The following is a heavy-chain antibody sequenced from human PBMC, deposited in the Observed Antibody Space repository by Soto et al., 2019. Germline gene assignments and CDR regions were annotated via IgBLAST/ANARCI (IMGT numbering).Heavy chain of an antibody. CDR2: INHSGST. CDR1: GGSFSGYY. D-gene: IGHD6-13*01. Sequence: SETLSLTCAVYGGSFSGYYWSWIRQPPGKGLEWIGEINHSGSTNYNPSLKSRVTISVDTSKNQFSLKLSSVTAADTAVYYCAALRAAAGTGDGYYYYGMDVWGQGTTVTVSS. J-gene: IGHJ6*02. V-gene: IGHV4-34*01. CDR3: AALRAAAGTGDGYYYYGMDV.